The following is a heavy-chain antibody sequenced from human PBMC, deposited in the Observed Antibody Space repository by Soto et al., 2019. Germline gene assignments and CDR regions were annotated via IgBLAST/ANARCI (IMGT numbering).Heavy chain of an antibody. CDR3: ARGSVSPGYYGMDV. V-gene: IGHV1-69*06. CDR2: IIPIFGTA. J-gene: IGHJ6*02. Sequence: GASVKVSCKASGGTFSSYAISWVRQAPGQGLEWMGGIIPIFGTANYAQKFQGRVTITADKSTSTAYMELSSLRSEDTAVYYGARGSVSPGYYGMDVWGQGTTVTVSS. CDR1: GGTFSSYA.